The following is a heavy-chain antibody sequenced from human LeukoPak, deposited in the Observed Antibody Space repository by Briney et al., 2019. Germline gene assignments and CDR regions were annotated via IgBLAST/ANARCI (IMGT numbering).Heavy chain of an antibody. Sequence: ASVKVSCRVSGYTLTELSMHWVRQAPGKGLEWMGGFDPEDGETIYAQKFQGRVTMTEDTSTDTAYMELSSLRSEDTAVYYCAIPGGSSRDFDYWGQGTLVTVSS. CDR3: AIPGGSSRDFDY. CDR2: FDPEDGET. J-gene: IGHJ4*02. V-gene: IGHV1-24*01. D-gene: IGHD6-13*01. CDR1: GYTLTELS.